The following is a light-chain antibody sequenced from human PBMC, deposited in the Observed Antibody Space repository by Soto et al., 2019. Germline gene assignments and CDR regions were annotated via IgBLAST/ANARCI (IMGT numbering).Light chain of an antibody. CDR1: QSVSSSY. CDR3: QQYGSSPG. J-gene: IGKJ3*01. Sequence: EIVSTQSPGTLSLSPGERATLSCRASQSVSSSYLAWYQQKPGQAPRLLIYGASSRATGIPDRFSGSGSGTDFTLTISRLEPEDFAVYYCQQYGSSPGFGPGTKVDIK. CDR2: GAS. V-gene: IGKV3-20*01.